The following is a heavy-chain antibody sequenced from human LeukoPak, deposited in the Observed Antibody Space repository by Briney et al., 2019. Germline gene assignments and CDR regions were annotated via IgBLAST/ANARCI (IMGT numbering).Heavy chain of an antibody. D-gene: IGHD3-22*01. V-gene: IGHV7-4-1*02. CDR1: GYTFSTFP. Sequence: GASVKVSCKASGYTFSTFPINWVRQAPGQGLEWMGWINTNTGSPTYAQGLTGRFVFSLDTSVSTAFLQISSLKAEDTALYYCARSYFYDNSGYLFPSGDAFDVWGQGTVVTVSS. CDR3: ARSYFYDNSGYLFPSGDAFDV. CDR2: INTNTGSP. J-gene: IGHJ3*01.